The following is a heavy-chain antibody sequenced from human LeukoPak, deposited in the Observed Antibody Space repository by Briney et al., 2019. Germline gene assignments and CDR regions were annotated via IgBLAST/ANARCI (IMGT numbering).Heavy chain of an antibody. CDR2: IWYDGSNK. CDR3: ARGVGATPYGLDY. CDR1: GFTFSSYG. Sequence: QPGGSLRLSCVASGFTFSSYGMTWVRQAPGKGLEWVAVIWYDGSNKYYADSVKGRFTISRDNSKNTLYLQMNSLRAEDTAVYYCARGVGATPYGLDYWGQGTLVTVSS. D-gene: IGHD1-26*01. J-gene: IGHJ4*02. V-gene: IGHV3-33*08.